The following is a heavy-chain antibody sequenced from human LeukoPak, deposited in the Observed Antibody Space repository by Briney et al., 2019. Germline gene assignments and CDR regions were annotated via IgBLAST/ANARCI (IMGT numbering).Heavy chain of an antibody. V-gene: IGHV3-23*01. J-gene: IGHJ4*02. D-gene: IGHD6-13*01. Sequence: GGSLRLSCVASGFTFSSYAMSWVRQAPGKGLEWVSAISGSGGSTYYADSVKGRFTISRDNSKNTLYLQMNSLRAEDTAVYYCAKAGSIAAAGTYDYWGQGTLVTVSS. CDR1: GFTFSSYA. CDR3: AKAGSIAAAGTYDY. CDR2: ISGSGGST.